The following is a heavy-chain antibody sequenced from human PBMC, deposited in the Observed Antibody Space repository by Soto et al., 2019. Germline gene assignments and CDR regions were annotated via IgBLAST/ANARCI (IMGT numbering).Heavy chain of an antibody. Sequence: GGSLRLSCAASGFTFSSYAMHWVRQAPGKGLEWVAVISYDGSNKYYADSVKGRFTISRDNSKNTLYLQMNSLRAEDTAVYYCARSGNSWDRYDYWGQGTLVTVSS. D-gene: IGHD2-21*02. CDR1: GFTFSSYA. CDR3: ARSGNSWDRYDY. CDR2: ISYDGSNK. J-gene: IGHJ4*02. V-gene: IGHV3-30-3*01.